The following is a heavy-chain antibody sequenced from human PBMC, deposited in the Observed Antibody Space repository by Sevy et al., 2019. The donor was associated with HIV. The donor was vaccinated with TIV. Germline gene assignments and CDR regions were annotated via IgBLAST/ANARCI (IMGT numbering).Heavy chain of an antibody. D-gene: IGHD2-8*01. CDR1: GYTFNTFT. J-gene: IGHJ4*02. Sequence: ASVKVSCKASGYTFNTFTIHWLRQAPGQSLVWMGWLNPGNGNTKSPQHFRVRVTITRDTSARTAYLELTGLTSEDTAVYFCARCPYARRGFDYWGQGTLVPVSS. CDR2: LNPGNGNT. CDR3: ARCPYARRGFDY. V-gene: IGHV1-3*01.